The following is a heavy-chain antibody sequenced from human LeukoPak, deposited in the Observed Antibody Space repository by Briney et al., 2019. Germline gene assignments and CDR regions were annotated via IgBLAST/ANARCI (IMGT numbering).Heavy chain of an antibody. CDR3: ARDPMYYYGSGSYPSYYYMDV. D-gene: IGHD3-10*01. CDR2: IIPIFGTA. V-gene: IGHV1-69*06. Sequence: SVKVSCKASGYTFTSYGISWVRQAPGQGLEWMGGIIPIFGTANYAQKFQGRVTITADKSTSTAYMELSSLRSEDTAVYYCARDPMYYYGSGSYPSYYYMDVWGKGTTVTVSS. J-gene: IGHJ6*03. CDR1: GYTFTSYG.